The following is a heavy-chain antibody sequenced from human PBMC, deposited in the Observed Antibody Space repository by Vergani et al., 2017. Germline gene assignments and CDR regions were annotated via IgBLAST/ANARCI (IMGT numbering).Heavy chain of an antibody. CDR3: ATGAGPFDI. CDR2: IYYSGNT. CDR1: GASINSGGYY. J-gene: IGHJ4*02. V-gene: IGHV4-31*03. Sequence: QLQLQESGPGLVTPSQTLSLTCSVSGASINSGGYYWSWIRQSPGGGLEWIGYIYYSGNTYYNPSFKSRVIISVDTSKNQIYLDLNSVTAADTAVYYCATGAGPFDIWGQGTLVTVSS. D-gene: IGHD7-27*01.